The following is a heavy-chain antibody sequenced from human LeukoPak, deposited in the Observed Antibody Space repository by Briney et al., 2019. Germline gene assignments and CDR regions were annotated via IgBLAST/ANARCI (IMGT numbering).Heavy chain of an antibody. D-gene: IGHD3-3*01. CDR1: GFTFSSYA. J-gene: IGHJ4*02. V-gene: IGHV3-7*01. CDR2: IKQDGSEK. Sequence: PGGSLRLSCAASGFTFSSYAMSWVRQAPGKGLEWVANIKQDGSEKYYVDSVKGRFTISRDNAKNSLYLQMNSLRAEDTAVYYCARDEVWSGYYGNWGQGTLVTVSS. CDR3: ARDEVWSGYYGN.